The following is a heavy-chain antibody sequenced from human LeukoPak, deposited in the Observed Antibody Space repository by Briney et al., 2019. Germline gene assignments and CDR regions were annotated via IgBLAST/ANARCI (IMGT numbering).Heavy chain of an antibody. CDR3: ARGRRWFGPYFDY. CDR1: GGSFSGYY. J-gene: IGHJ4*02. V-gene: IGHV4-34*01. D-gene: IGHD3-10*01. CDR2: TNHSGST. Sequence: PSETLSLTCAVYGGSFSGYYWSWIRQPPGKGLEWIGETNHSGSTNYNPSLKSRVTISVDTSKNQFSLKLSSVTAADTAVYYCARGRRWFGPYFDYWGQGTLVTVSS.